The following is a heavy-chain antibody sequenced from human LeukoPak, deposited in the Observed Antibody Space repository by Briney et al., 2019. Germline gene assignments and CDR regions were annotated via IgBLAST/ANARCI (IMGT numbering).Heavy chain of an antibody. CDR1: GFTFNSYA. J-gene: IGHJ4*02. CDR3: VKEYHSRGFGAYFDY. Sequence: GRSLRLSCAASGFTFNSYAIHWVRQAPGKGLEWVAVISSDGSIKVYADSVKGRFTLSRDNSINTVDLQMNSLRAEDTAVYYCVKEYHSRGFGAYFDYWGQGTLVTVSS. D-gene: IGHD3-3*01. CDR2: ISSDGSIK. V-gene: IGHV3-30*18.